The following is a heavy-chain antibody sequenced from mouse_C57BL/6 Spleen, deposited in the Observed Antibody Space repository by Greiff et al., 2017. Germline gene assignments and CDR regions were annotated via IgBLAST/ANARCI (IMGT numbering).Heavy chain of an antibody. Sequence: VQLQQPGAELVMPGASVKLSCKASGYTFTSYWMHWVKQRPGQGLEWIGEIDPSDSYTNSNQKFKGKSTLTVDKSSSTAYMQLSSLTSEDYAVYYCARALPIYAMDYWGQGTSVTVSS. CDR1: GYTFTSYW. CDR2: IDPSDSYT. V-gene: IGHV1-69*01. J-gene: IGHJ4*01. D-gene: IGHD6-5*01. CDR3: ARALPIYAMDY.